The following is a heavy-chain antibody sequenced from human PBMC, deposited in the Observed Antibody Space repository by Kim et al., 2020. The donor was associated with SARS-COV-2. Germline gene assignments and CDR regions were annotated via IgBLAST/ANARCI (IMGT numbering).Heavy chain of an antibody. J-gene: IGHJ3*01. CDR1: GFTVSNYW. D-gene: IGHD1-26*01. V-gene: IGHV3-7*01. CDR2: INQDGSDK. CDR3: AGYARSFGLPPGV. Sequence: GGSLRLSCVASGFTVSNYWMSWVRQAPGKGLEWVANINQDGSDKQYVDSVKGLFTISRDNTHNSLYQQINSMGAEDTAVYYCAGYARSFGLPPGVWGQ.